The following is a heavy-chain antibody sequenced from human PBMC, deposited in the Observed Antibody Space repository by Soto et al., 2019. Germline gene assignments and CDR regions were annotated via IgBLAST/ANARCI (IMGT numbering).Heavy chain of an antibody. Sequence: QVHLVQSGVEVKTPGASVKVSCQASGYTFFTYDINWVRQAPGQGLEWMGWISTYSGDTKYAQKFQGRVTMTTDTSTTTAYLELRSLRSDDTAVYYCAIHPGPTTSENWFDPWGQGTLVTVSS. CDR2: ISTYSGDT. D-gene: IGHD5-12*01. CDR1: GYTFFTYD. CDR3: AIHPGPTTSENWFDP. J-gene: IGHJ5*02. V-gene: IGHV1-18*01.